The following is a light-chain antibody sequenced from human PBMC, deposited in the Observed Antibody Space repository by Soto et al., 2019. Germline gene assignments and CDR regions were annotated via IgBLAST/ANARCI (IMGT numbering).Light chain of an antibody. V-gene: IGLV2-14*01. J-gene: IGLJ1*01. Sequence: QSVLTQPASVSGSAGQSITISCTGTSSDVGGYEYVSWYQQHPGRAPKLMIYEVSNRPSGVSNRFSGSKSGNTASLTISGLQAVDEADYYCSSYTRSSNLIFGIGTKVTV. CDR2: EVS. CDR3: SSYTRSSNLI. CDR1: SSDVGGYEY.